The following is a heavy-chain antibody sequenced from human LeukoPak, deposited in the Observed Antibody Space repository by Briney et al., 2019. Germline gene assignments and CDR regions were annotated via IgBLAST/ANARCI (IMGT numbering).Heavy chain of an antibody. CDR3: ATYGDYRSFDY. CDR1: GGSISSGDYY. V-gene: IGHV4-31*03. J-gene: IGHJ4*02. CDR2: IYYSGST. Sequence: SETLSLTCTVSGGSISSGDYYWSWIRQHPGKGLEWIGYIYYSGSTHHNPSLKSRVTISVDTSKNQFSLKLNSVTAADTAVYYCATYGDYRSFDYWGQGTLVTVSS. D-gene: IGHD4-17*01.